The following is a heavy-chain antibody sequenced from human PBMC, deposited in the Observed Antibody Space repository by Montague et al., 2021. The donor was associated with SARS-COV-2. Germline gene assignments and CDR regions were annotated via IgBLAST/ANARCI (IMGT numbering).Heavy chain of an antibody. CDR3: ARLGGSSWEIDY. V-gene: IGHV3-7*01. CDR2: IKQDGSEK. Sequence: SLRLSCAASGFTFSRYWMSWVRQAPGKGLEWVANIKQDGSEKYYVDSVKGRFTISRDNAKNSLYLQMNSLRAEDTAVYYCARLGGSSWEIDYWGQGTLVTVSS. J-gene: IGHJ4*02. CDR1: GFTFSRYW. D-gene: IGHD6-13*01.